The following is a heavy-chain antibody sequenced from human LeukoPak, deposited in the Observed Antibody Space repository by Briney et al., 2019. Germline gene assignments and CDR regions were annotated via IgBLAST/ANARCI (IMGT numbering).Heavy chain of an antibody. V-gene: IGHV1-3*01. CDR3: ARARIAATSHWFDP. D-gene: IGHD6-6*01. CDR2: INAGNGNT. Sequence: ASVKVSCKASGYTFTSYAMHWVRQAPRQRLEWMGWINAGNGNTKYSQKFQGRVTITRDTSASTAYMELSSLRSEDTAVYYCARARIAATSHWFDPWGQGTLVTVPS. CDR1: GYTFTSYA. J-gene: IGHJ5*02.